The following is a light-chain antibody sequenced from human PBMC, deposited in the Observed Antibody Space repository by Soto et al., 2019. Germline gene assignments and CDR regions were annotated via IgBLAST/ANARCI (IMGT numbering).Light chain of an antibody. CDR3: SSYTSSSTEV. CDR1: SSDIGSYNY. CDR2: DVS. J-gene: IGLJ1*01. Sequence: QSVLTQPASVSGSPGQSITISCTGTSSDIGSYNYVSWYQQHPGKAPKLMIYDVSNRPSGVSNRFSGSKSGNTASLTISGLQAEDEADYYCSSYTSSSTEVFGTGTKVPVL. V-gene: IGLV2-14*01.